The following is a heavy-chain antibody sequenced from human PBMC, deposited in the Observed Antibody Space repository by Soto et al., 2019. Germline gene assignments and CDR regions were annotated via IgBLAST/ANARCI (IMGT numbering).Heavy chain of an antibody. CDR2: INPKNGAT. J-gene: IGHJ4*02. CDR1: GYSFTGYS. V-gene: IGHV1-2*04. Sequence: ASVKVSCKASGYSFTGYSMHWVRQAPGQGLEWMGWINPKNGATNYARKFQGWVTMIRDTSISTVYMELSNLRSDDTAVYYCARDKKEAAAGLHFDYWGQGTLVTVSS. CDR3: ARDKKEAAAGLHFDY. D-gene: IGHD6-13*01.